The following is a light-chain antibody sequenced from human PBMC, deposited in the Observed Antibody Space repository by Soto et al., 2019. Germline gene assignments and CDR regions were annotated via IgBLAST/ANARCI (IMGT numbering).Light chain of an antibody. CDR2: DVS. J-gene: IGLJ1*01. Sequence: QSALTQPRSVSGSPGQSVTISCTGTSRDVGGYNYVSWYQQHPGKAPKLILYDVSKWPSGVPDRFSGSKSGSTASLTISGLQAEDEADYYCCSYAGSYLRVFGTGTKVTVL. V-gene: IGLV2-11*01. CDR1: SRDVGGYNY. CDR3: CSYAGSYLRV.